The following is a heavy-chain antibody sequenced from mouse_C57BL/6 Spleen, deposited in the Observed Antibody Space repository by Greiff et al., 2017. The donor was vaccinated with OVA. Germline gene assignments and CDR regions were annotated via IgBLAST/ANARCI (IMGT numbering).Heavy chain of an antibody. CDR2: IDPSDSYT. Sequence: QVQLQQPGAELVKPGASVKLSCKASGYTFTSYWMQWVKQRPGQGLEWIGEIDPSDSYTNYNQKFKGKATLTVDTSSSTAYMQLSSLTSEDSAVYYCASSQGVRRYLDYWGQGTTLTVSS. CDR3: ASSQGVRRYLDY. D-gene: IGHD2-14*01. V-gene: IGHV1-50*01. CDR1: GYTFTSYW. J-gene: IGHJ2*01.